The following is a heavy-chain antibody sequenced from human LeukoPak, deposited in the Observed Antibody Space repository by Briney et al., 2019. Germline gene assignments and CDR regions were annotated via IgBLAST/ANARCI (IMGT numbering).Heavy chain of an antibody. CDR2: INPSGGSP. D-gene: IGHD5-18*01. CDR3: ARVDTAMVFDY. J-gene: IGHJ4*02. V-gene: IGHV1-46*01. Sequence: ASVKVSCKASGYTFTSYHLHWVRQAPGQGLEWMGIINPSGGSPNYAQKFQGRVTMTRDMSTSTVNMELSSLRSEDTAVYYCARVDTAMVFDYWGQGTLVTVSS. CDR1: GYTFTSYH.